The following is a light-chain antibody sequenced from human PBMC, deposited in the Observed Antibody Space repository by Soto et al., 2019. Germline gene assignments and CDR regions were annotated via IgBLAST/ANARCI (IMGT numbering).Light chain of an antibody. J-gene: IGLJ7*01. CDR3: SSYTTSGTPV. CDR1: SADVGAYDY. CDR2: DVT. Sequence: QSALTQPASVSGSPGQSITISCTGTSADVGAYDYVSWYQHHPGKGPKLMIFDVTIRPSGVSNRFSGSKSGNTASLTISGLQDKDEADYHCSSYTTSGTPVFGGGTQLTVL. V-gene: IGLV2-14*03.